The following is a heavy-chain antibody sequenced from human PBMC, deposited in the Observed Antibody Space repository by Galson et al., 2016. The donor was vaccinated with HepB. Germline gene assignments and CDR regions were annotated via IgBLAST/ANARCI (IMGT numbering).Heavy chain of an antibody. CDR3: ARSPSMSGYGYYDY. D-gene: IGHD2/OR15-2a*01. J-gene: IGHJ4*02. CDR2: ISAYNHNT. Sequence: SGYTFTSYGISWVRQAPGQGLEWMGWISAYNHNTHYAQNLQDRVTLTTESSTSTAYMELRSPRSDDTAVYYCARSPSMSGYGYYDYWGQGTLVTVSS. CDR1: GYTFTSYG. V-gene: IGHV1-18*01.